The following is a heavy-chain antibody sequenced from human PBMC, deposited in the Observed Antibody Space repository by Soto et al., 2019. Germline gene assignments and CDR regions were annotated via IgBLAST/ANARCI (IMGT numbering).Heavy chain of an antibody. V-gene: IGHV3-48*02. CDR1: GFTLSSYN. D-gene: IGHD2-15*01. J-gene: IGHJ5*02. CDR3: ARDYCSGGNCYSRWFDP. CDR2: ISSSAGTI. Sequence: EVQLVESGGGLVQPGGSLRLSCAASGFTLSSYNMNWVRQAPGKGLEWVSYISSSAGTIYYADSVKGRFTISRDNARNSLYLQMRSLRDEDTAVYYCARDYCSGGNCYSRWFDPWGQGTLVSVSS.